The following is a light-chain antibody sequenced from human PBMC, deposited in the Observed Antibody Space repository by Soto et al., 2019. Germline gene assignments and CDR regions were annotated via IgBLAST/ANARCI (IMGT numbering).Light chain of an antibody. V-gene: IGLV2-11*01. CDR3: CSHAGSSDV. Sequence: QSVLTQPRSVSGSPGQSVTISCTGTSSDVGGYNYVSWYQQHPGKAPKLMIYDVSQRPSGAPDRFSGSKSGNTASLTISGLQAEDEADYYCCSHAGSSDVFGTGTKVTVL. CDR2: DVS. CDR1: SSDVGGYNY. J-gene: IGLJ1*01.